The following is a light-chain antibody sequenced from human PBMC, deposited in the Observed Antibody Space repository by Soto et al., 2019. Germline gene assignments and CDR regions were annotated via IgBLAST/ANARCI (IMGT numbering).Light chain of an antibody. CDR2: RNN. V-gene: IGLV1-47*01. J-gene: IGLJ2*01. Sequence: QCVLTQPPSASGTPGQRVTISCSGSSSNIGSNYVYWYQQLPGTAPKLLIYRNNQRPSGVPDRFSGSKSGTSASLAISGLRSEDEADYYCAAWDDSLRGGVFGGGTKLTVL. CDR1: SSNIGSNY. CDR3: AAWDDSLRGGV.